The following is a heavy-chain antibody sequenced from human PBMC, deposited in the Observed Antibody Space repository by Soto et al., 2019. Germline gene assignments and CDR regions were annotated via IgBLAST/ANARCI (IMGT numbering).Heavy chain of an antibody. CDR2: IIPIFGTA. J-gene: IGHJ5*02. D-gene: IGHD3-22*01. CDR1: GGTFSSYA. CDR3: ARSRNYYDSSGYYPNWFDP. V-gene: IGHV1-69*13. Sequence: GASVKVSCKASGGTFSSYAISWVRQAPGQGLEWMGGIIPIFGTANYAQKFQGRVTITADESTSTAYMELSSLRSEDTAVYYCARSRNYYDSSGYYPNWFDPWGQGTLVTVSS.